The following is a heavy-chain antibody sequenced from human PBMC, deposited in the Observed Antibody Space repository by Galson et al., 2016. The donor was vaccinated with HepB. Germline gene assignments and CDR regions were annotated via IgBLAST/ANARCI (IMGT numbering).Heavy chain of an antibody. V-gene: IGHV3-23*01. Sequence: SLRLSCAASGFTFSNYAMSWVRQAPGKGLEWVSAISHSSGGTYYADSVKGRFTISRDNSKNTLYLQMNSLRVEDTATYHCTKRCMTNTCHNADDFWGQGTLVTVSS. J-gene: IGHJ4*02. D-gene: IGHD2-8*01. CDR3: TKRCMTNTCHNADDF. CDR2: ISHSSGGT. CDR1: GFTFSNYA.